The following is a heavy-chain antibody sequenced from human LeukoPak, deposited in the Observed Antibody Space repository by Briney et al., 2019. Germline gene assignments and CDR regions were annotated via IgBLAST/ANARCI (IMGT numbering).Heavy chain of an antibody. CDR3: AKDRRHYYDSSGYYYAYYFDY. D-gene: IGHD3-22*01. CDR1: GFTFSSYA. V-gene: IGHV3-23*01. Sequence: GGSLRLSCAASGFTFSSYAMSWVRQAPGKGLEGVSAISGSGGSTYYADSVKGRFTISRDNSKNTLYLQMNSLRAEDTAVYYCAKDRRHYYDSSGYYYAYYFDYWGQGTLVTVSS. J-gene: IGHJ4*02. CDR2: ISGSGGST.